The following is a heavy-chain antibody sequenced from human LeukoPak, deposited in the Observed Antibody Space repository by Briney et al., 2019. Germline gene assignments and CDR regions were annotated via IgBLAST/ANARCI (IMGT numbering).Heavy chain of an antibody. Sequence: SETLSLSCASYGWSFSGYYWSWISRPPGKGLEWIGEINHSGSTSYNPSLKSRVTISVDTSKNQFSLKLSSVTAADTAVYYCARGRPYSSSWYPYQHWGQGTLVTVSS. J-gene: IGHJ1*01. CDR3: ARGRPYSSSWYPYQH. CDR1: GWSFSGYY. CDR2: INHSGST. D-gene: IGHD6-13*01. V-gene: IGHV4-34*01.